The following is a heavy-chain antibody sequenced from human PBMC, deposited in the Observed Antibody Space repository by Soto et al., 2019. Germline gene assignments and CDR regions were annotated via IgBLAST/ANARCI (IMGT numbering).Heavy chain of an antibody. D-gene: IGHD5-12*01. J-gene: IGHJ4*02. CDR1: GYTFTSSG. V-gene: IGHV1-18*04. CDR3: ARDQGGYGIFDD. CDR2: ISGHNGVT. Sequence: QVPLVQSGPEVKKPEASVKVSCKTSGYTFTSSGISWVRQAPGQGPEWMGWISGHNGVTNFAQNFQDRVTLTIDSSTTTAYMGVRSLSFADTAIYYCARDQGGYGIFDDWGQGTLVTVSS.